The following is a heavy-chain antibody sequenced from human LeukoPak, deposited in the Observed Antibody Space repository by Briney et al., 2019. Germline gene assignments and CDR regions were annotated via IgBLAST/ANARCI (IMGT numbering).Heavy chain of an antibody. V-gene: IGHV3-7*05. CDR1: GFTFSSYS. CDR2: IIQDGSEK. J-gene: IGHJ4*02. CDR3: ARERYIPGGRDY. D-gene: IGHD3-16*01. Sequence: PGGSLRLSCAASGFTFSSYSMNWVRQAPGKGLEWVANIIQDGSEKYYVDSVKDRFTISRDNAKNSLYLQMNSLRAEDTAVYYCARERYIPGGRDYWGQGTLVTVSS.